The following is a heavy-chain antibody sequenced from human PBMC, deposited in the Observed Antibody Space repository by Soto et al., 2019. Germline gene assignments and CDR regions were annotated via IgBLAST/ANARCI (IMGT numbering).Heavy chain of an antibody. J-gene: IGHJ5*02. CDR1: GGSVSSGSYY. CDR3: ARDHGIAVAHNWFDP. CDR2: IYYSGST. V-gene: IGHV4-61*01. Sequence: QVQLQESGPGLVKPSETLSLTCTVSGGSVSSGSYYWSWIRQPPGKGLEWIGYIYYSGSTNYNPSLKSRVTISVDTSKNQFSLKLSSVTAADTAVYYCARDHGIAVAHNWFDPWGQGTLVTFSS. D-gene: IGHD6-19*01.